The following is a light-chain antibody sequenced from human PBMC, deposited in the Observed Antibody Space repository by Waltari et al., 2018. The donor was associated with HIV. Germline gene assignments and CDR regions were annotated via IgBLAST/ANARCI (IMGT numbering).Light chain of an antibody. CDR2: KDI. Sequence: SYELTQPSSVSVSPGQTARITCSGDGLATRYVRWFQQKPGQAPVLVIYKDIERPSGIPERFSGSSSGTTVTLTISGAQVEDEADYYCFSAADNNLGVFGGGTKVTVL. J-gene: IGLJ3*02. V-gene: IGLV3-27*01. CDR3: FSAADNNLGV. CDR1: GLATRY.